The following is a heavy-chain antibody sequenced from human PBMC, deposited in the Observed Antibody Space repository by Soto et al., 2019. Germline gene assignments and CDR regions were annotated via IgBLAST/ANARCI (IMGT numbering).Heavy chain of an antibody. CDR1: GFSLSTSGVG. CDR3: AHRRDYGSGSYYGSDWFDP. D-gene: IGHD3-10*01. J-gene: IGHJ5*02. Sequence: QITLKESGPPLVKPTQTLTLTCTFSGFSLSTSGVGVGWIRQPPGKALEWLALIYWDDDKRYSPSLKSRLTITKDTSKNQVVLTMTNMDPVDTATYYCAHRRDYGSGSYYGSDWFDPWGQGTLVTVSS. V-gene: IGHV2-5*02. CDR2: IYWDDDK.